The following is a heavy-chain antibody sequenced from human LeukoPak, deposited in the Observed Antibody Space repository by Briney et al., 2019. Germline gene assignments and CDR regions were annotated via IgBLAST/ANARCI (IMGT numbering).Heavy chain of an antibody. CDR3: AKWGDYDILTGYYVPDY. D-gene: IGHD3-9*01. J-gene: IGHJ4*02. V-gene: IGHV3-23*01. CDR2: ITGSDGSS. Sequence: PGTSLRLSCVASGFTFTNYAMSWVRQAPGKGLEWVSAITGSDGSSYYADSVKGRFTISRDNSKNTLYLQVNSLRAEDTAVYYCAKWGDYDILTGYYVPDYWGQGTLVTASS. CDR1: GFTFTNYA.